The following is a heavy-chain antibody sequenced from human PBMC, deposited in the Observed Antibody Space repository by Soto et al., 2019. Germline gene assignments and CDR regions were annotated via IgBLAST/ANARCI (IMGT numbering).Heavy chain of an antibody. CDR1: GGTFSSYA. Sequence: QVQLVQSGAEVKKPGSSVKVSCKASGGTFSSYAISWVRQAPGQGLEWMGGIIPIFGTANYAQKFQPRVTITTAESTSTAYMDLSSLRSEDTAVYYCARGHIPAAGSEGDHYYYYGMDVWGPGTTVTVSS. CDR3: ARGHIPAAGSEGDHYYYYGMDV. V-gene: IGHV1-69*05. CDR2: IIPIFGTA. J-gene: IGHJ6*02. D-gene: IGHD6-13*01.